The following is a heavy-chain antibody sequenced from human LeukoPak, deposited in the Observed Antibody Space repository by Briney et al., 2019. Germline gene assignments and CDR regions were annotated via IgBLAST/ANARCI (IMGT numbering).Heavy chain of an antibody. CDR2: VDPEDGET. CDR1: GYTFTDYY. J-gene: IGHJ5*02. D-gene: IGHD3-22*01. Sequence: ASVKVSCKVSGYTFTDYYMHWVQQAPGKGLEWMGLVDPEDGETTYAEKSQGRVTITADTSTDTAYMELSSLRSEDTAVYYCATVADNYYDSSGLLTLFDPWGQGTLVTVSS. V-gene: IGHV1-69-2*01. CDR3: ATVADNYYDSSGLLTLFDP.